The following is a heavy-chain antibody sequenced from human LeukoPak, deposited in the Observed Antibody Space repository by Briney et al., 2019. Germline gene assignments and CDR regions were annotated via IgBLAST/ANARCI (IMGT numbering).Heavy chain of an antibody. D-gene: IGHD3-22*01. J-gene: IGHJ4*02. CDR1: GFTLSNYV. CDR2: ISGSGGST. Sequence: GGSLRLSCAASGFTLSNYVMSWVRQAPGKGLDWVSAISGSGGSTYYADSVKGRFTISRDNFKNTLYLQMNSLRAEDTAVYYCAKASPADSSGYYWDYWGQGTLVIVSS. CDR3: AKASPADSSGYYWDY. V-gene: IGHV3-23*01.